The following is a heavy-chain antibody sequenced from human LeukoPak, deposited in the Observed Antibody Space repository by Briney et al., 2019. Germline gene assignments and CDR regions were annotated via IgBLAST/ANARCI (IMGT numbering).Heavy chain of an antibody. V-gene: IGHV4-59*08. CDR1: HGSISSYY. J-gene: IGHJ4*02. CDR3: ARGYSYAYYFDS. Sequence: SETLSLTCTVSHGSISSYYWNWIRQPPGKGLEWIGSIYHSGSTYYNPSLKSRVTISVDTSKNQFSLMLSSVTAADTTVYYCARGYSYAYYFDSWGQGTLVTVSS. CDR2: IYHSGST. D-gene: IGHD5-18*01.